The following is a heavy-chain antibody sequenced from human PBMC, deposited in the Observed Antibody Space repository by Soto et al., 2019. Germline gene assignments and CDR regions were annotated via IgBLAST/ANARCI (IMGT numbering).Heavy chain of an antibody. V-gene: IGHV1-18*04. CDR3: ASEVRHTDG. D-gene: IGHD3-10*01. J-gene: IGHJ6*02. Sequence: ASAKVSWKGGGDPFTNYGINWVRRAPGKDIEWMGWVSPYNGDTTYAQKVQGRVTMTTDTSTRTAYLELGSLRSDDTAVHSCASEVRHTDGWG. CDR1: GDPFTNYG. CDR2: VSPYNGDT.